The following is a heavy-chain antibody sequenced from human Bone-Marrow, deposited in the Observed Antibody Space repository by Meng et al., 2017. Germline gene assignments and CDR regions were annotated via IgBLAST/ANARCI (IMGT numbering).Heavy chain of an antibody. CDR1: GFQFSNSW. CDR3: TWDDKAVSDY. Sequence: LVGLGGDLVKPGGSLRLVCAASGFQFSNSWMSWVRQAPGKGLEWVGRIRSNGDGGTAEYAAPVTGRFTISRDDSKSTLYLQLSGLTTDDTGVYYCTWDDKAVSDYWGQGTLVTVSS. CDR2: IRSNGDGGTA. D-gene: IGHD3-9*01. J-gene: IGHJ4*02. V-gene: IGHV3-15*01.